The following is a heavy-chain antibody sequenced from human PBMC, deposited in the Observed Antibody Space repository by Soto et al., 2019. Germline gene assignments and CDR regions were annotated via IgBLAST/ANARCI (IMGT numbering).Heavy chain of an antibody. D-gene: IGHD2-15*01. J-gene: IGHJ4*02. CDR1: GFTFSSDW. CDR3: ASWGYCSGGSCYPYFDY. V-gene: IGHV3-7*01. CDR2: IKQDGSEK. Sequence: EVQLVESGGGLVQPGGSLRLSCAASGFTFSSDWMSWVRQAPGKGLEWVANIKQDGSEKYYVDSVKGRFTISRDNAKNSLYLQMNSLRAEDTAVYYCASWGYCSGGSCYPYFDYWGQGTLVTVSS.